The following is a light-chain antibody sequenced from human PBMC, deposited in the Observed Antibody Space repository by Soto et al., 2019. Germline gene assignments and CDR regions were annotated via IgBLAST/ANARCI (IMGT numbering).Light chain of an antibody. J-gene: IGKJ4*01. CDR2: GAS. CDR3: QQFGSAPLT. CDR1: QSVRSNY. Sequence: ETVLTQSPGTLSLSPGERATLSCRASQSVRSNYLAWYRQKPGQAPRLLIYGASSRATGIPDRFSGSGSGTDFTLTISRLEPEDFAVYYCQQFGSAPLTFGGGTKVEIK. V-gene: IGKV3-20*01.